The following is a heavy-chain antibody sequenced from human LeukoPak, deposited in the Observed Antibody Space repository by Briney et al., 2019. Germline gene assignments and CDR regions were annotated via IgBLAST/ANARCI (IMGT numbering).Heavy chain of an antibody. D-gene: IGHD6-25*01. V-gene: IGHV1-8*01. CDR3: ARDPTPPAGGKEFDP. Sequence: ASVKVPCKASGYTFTSYDINWVRQATGQGLEWMGWMNPNSGNTGYAQKFQGRVTMTRNTSISTAYMELSSLRSEDTAVYYCARDPTPPAGGKEFDPWGQGTLVTVSS. J-gene: IGHJ5*02. CDR2: MNPNSGNT. CDR1: GYTFTSYD.